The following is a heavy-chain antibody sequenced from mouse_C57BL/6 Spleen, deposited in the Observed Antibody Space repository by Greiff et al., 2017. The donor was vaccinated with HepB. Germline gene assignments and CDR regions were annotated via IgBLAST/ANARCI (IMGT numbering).Heavy chain of an antibody. V-gene: IGHV1-50*01. D-gene: IGHD1-1*01. J-gene: IGHJ2*01. CDR2: IDPSDSYT. CDR1: GYTFTSYW. Sequence: QVHVKQPGAELVKPGASVKLSCKASGYTFTSYWMQWVKQRPGQGLEWIGEIDPSDSYTNYNQKFKGKATLTVDTSSSTAYMQLSSLTSEDSAVYYCARQGNYEDYWGQGTTLTVSS. CDR3: ARQGNYEDY.